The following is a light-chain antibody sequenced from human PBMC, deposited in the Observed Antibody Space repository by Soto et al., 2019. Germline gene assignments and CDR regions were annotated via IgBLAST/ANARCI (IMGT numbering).Light chain of an antibody. Sequence: DIQMTRSPSTLSGSVGDRVTITCRASQTISSWLAWYQQKPGKAPKLLIYKASTLKSGVPSRFSGSGSGTEFTLTISGLQPDDFATYYCQQYMSYSFGQGTKVDIK. CDR1: QTISSW. CDR2: KAS. V-gene: IGKV1-5*03. CDR3: QQYMSYS. J-gene: IGKJ1*01.